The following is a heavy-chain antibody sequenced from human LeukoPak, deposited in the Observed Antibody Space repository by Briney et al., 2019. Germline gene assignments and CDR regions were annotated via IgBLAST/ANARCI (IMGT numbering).Heavy chain of an antibody. CDR1: GGTFSSYA. CDR2: IIPIFGIA. V-gene: IGHV1-69*04. Sequence: ASVKVSCKASGGTFSSYAISRVRQAPGQGLEWMGRIIPIFGIANYAQKFQGRVTITADKSTSTAYMELSSLRSEDTAVYYCARDASLEGESHYGMDVWGQGTTVTVSS. CDR3: ARDASLEGESHYGMDV. J-gene: IGHJ6*02. D-gene: IGHD3-16*01.